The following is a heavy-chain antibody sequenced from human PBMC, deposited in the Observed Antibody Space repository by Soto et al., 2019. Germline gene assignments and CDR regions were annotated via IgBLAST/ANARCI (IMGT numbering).Heavy chain of an antibody. Sequence: QVQLVQSGAEVKKPGSSVKVSCKASGGTFSNYPISWVRQAPGQGLEWMGGIIPIFGTVNYAQKFQGRVTITADESTSTAYMELSSLRSEDTAVYYCARRNHRLLQLWYFDLWGRGTLVTVSS. D-gene: IGHD5-12*01. J-gene: IGHJ2*01. CDR3: ARRNHRLLQLWYFDL. CDR1: GGTFSNYP. CDR2: IIPIFGTV. V-gene: IGHV1-69*12.